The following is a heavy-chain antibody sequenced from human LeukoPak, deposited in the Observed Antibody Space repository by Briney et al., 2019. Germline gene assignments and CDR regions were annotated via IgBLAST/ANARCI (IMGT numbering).Heavy chain of an antibody. CDR2: IYYSGTT. Sequence: SETLSLTCTVSGASISGSRYYWGWIRQPPGKGLEWIGSIYYSGTTYYNPSLKSRVTISIDTSKNQFSLKLSSVNAADTDVDYCAILVGAATDPFDYWGQGTLVTVSS. V-gene: IGHV4-39*01. J-gene: IGHJ4*02. CDR1: GASISGSRYY. D-gene: IGHD1-26*01. CDR3: AILVGAATDPFDY.